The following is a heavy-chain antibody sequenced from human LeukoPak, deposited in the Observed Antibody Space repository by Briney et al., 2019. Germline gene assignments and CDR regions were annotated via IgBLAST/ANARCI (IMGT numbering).Heavy chain of an antibody. D-gene: IGHD6-13*01. Sequence: SQTLSLTCAISGDSVSTNSAAWNWIRQSPSRGLEWLGRTYYRSKWYNDYAESVKSRIIVNPDTSKNQFSLQLNSVSPEDTAVYYCARTGAAAVDVWGQGTTVIVSS. CDR2: TYYRSKWYN. J-gene: IGHJ6*02. V-gene: IGHV6-1*01. CDR1: GDSVSTNSAA. CDR3: ARTGAAAVDV.